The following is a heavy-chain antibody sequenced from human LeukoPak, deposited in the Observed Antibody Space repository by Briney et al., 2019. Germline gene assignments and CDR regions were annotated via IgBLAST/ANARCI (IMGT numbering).Heavy chain of an antibody. CDR1: GGSFSGYY. Sequence: SETLSLTCAVYGGSFSGYYWSWIRQPPGKGLEWIGEINHSGSTNYNPSLKSRVTMSVDTSKNQFSLKLSSVTAADTAVYYCAREWGPYYYGSGSYYNPTTPGENWFDPWGQGTLVTVSS. J-gene: IGHJ5*02. CDR2: INHSGST. D-gene: IGHD3-10*01. CDR3: AREWGPYYYGSGSYYNPTTPGENWFDP. V-gene: IGHV4-34*01.